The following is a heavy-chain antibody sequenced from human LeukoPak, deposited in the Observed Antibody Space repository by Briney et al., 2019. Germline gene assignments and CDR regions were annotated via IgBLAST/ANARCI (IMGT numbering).Heavy chain of an antibody. CDR1: GFTFSSYG. Sequence: GGSLRLSCAASGFTFSSYGMHWVRQAPGKGLEWVAVIWFDGSNQYYADSVKGRFTISRDSSKNTLYLQMNSLRAEDTAVYYCASGHSYVKIDYWGQGTLVTVSS. CDR2: IWFDGSNQ. CDR3: ASGHSYVKIDY. J-gene: IGHJ4*02. V-gene: IGHV3-33*01. D-gene: IGHD5-18*01.